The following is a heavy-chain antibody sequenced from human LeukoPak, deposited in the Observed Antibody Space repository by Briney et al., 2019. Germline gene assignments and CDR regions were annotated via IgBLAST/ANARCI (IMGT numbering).Heavy chain of an antibody. Sequence: GGSLRLSCAASGFTFSSSWMHWVRQAPGAGLVWVSRINSDGSSTSYADSVKGRFTISRDNAKNTLYLQMNSLRAEDTAVYYCARDDTRNTVTTPYYYYGMDVWGQGTTVTVSS. J-gene: IGHJ6*02. CDR3: ARDDTRNTVTTPYYYYGMDV. V-gene: IGHV3-74*01. CDR2: INSDGSST. D-gene: IGHD4-17*01. CDR1: GFTFSSSW.